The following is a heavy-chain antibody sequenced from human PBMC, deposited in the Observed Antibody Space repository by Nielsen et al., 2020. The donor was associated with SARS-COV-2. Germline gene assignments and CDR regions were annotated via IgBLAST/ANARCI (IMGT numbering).Heavy chain of an antibody. CDR2: ISAYNGNT. V-gene: IGHV1-18*04. CDR1: GYTFTSYG. D-gene: IGHD3-22*01. CDR3: ARASYYDSSGYENY. J-gene: IGHJ4*02. Sequence: ASVKVSCKASGYTFTSYGISWVRQAPGQGLEWMGWISAYNGNTNYAQKLQGRVTMTTDTSTSTAYMELRSLRSDDTAVYYCARASYYDSSGYENYWGQGTLVTVSS.